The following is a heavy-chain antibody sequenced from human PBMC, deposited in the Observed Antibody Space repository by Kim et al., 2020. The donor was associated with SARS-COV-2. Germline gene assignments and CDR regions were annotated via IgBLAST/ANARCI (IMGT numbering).Heavy chain of an antibody. V-gene: IGHV1-18*04. D-gene: IGHD2-21*02. CDR3: ARSEVVTAYFYYYSMDF. CDR1: GYTFSSYG. J-gene: IGHJ6*02. Sequence: ASVKVSCKTSGYTFSSYGITWVRQAPGQGLEWLGWISTHNGHIKYAQTFQGRISMTTDTSTSTAYLELRSLRSDDTAVYYCARSEVVTAYFYYYSMDFWGQGTTIIVS. CDR2: ISTHNGHI.